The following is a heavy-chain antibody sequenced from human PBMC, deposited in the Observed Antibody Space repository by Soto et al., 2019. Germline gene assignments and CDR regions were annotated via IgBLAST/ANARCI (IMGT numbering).Heavy chain of an antibody. CDR1: GFTFSSYSMN. D-gene: IGHD3-16*02. CDR2: IYYSGST. J-gene: IGHJ5*02. CDR3: ARHLTEDFGGVIVPWFDP. V-gene: IGHV4-59*04. Sequence: SETLSLSCAASGFTFSSYSMNWVRQAPGKGLEWIGYIYYSGSTYYNPSLKSRVTISVDTSKNQFSLKLSSVTAADTAVYYCARHLTEDFGGVIVPWFDPWGQGTLVTVSS.